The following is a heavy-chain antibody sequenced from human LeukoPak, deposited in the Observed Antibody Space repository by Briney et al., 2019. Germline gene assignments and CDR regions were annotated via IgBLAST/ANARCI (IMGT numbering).Heavy chain of an antibody. CDR3: AAGSIQGSSYDY. D-gene: IGHD6-13*01. Sequence: GGSLRLSCAASGFTFSSYAISWVRQAPGKGLEWVSAVSASGGTTYYADSVKGRFTISRDNSKNTLYLQMNSPRAEDTAVYYCAAGSIQGSSYDYWGQGTLVTVSS. CDR2: VSASGGTT. J-gene: IGHJ4*02. V-gene: IGHV3-23*01. CDR1: GFTFSSYA.